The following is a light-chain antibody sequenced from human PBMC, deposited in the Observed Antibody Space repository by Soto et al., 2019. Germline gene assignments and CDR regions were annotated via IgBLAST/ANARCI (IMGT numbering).Light chain of an antibody. CDR3: QQSYSTRWT. CDR2: AAS. CDR1: QSISSY. Sequence: DIQMTQSPSSLSAFVGDRVTITCRASQSISSYLNWYQQKPGKAPKVLIYAASSLQSGVPSRFSGSGSGTDFTLTISSLQPEDFATYYCQQSYSTRWTFGQGTKVEI. V-gene: IGKV1-39*01. J-gene: IGKJ1*01.